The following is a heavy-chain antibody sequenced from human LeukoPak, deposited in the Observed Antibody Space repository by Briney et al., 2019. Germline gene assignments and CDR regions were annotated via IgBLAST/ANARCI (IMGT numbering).Heavy chain of an antibody. V-gene: IGHV1-2*02. CDR2: IHPNSGGT. CDR3: ARPLSIVGATIGAFDI. Sequence: ASAKVSCKASGYIFTGYYIHWVRQAPGQGLECMGWIHPNSGGTNYAQKFQGRVTMTRDTSISTVYMELSRLRSDDTAVYYCARPLSIVGATIGAFDIWGQGTMVTVSS. D-gene: IGHD1-26*01. CDR1: GYIFTGYY. J-gene: IGHJ3*02.